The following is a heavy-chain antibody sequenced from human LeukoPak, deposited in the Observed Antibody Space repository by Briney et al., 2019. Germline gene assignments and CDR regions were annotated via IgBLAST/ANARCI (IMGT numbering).Heavy chain of an antibody. Sequence: SETLSLTCTVSADSISSGNYYWSWIRQPPGKGLEWIGYIYYSGSTYYNPSLKSRVTITVDTSKNQFSLKLSSVTAADTAVYYCARDSSVTAVPFDYWGRGALVTVSS. D-gene: IGHD2-21*02. CDR3: ARDSSVTAVPFDY. CDR1: ADSISSGNYY. J-gene: IGHJ4*02. V-gene: IGHV4-30-4*08. CDR2: IYYSGST.